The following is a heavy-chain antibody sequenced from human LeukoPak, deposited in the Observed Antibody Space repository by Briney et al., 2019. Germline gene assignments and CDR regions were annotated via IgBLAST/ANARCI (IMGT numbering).Heavy chain of an antibody. Sequence: GGSLRLSCAASGFTFSSYAVSWVRQAPGKGLEWVSVISSGGGSTYYADSVKGRFTISRDNSKNTLYLQMNSLRAEDTAVYYCAKERRVVRGVLDYWGQGTLVTVSS. D-gene: IGHD3-10*01. CDR1: GFTFSSYA. CDR2: ISSGGGST. CDR3: AKERRVVRGVLDY. V-gene: IGHV3-23*01. J-gene: IGHJ4*02.